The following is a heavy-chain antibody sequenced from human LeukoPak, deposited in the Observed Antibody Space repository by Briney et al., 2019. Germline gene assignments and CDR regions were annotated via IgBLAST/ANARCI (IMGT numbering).Heavy chain of an antibody. CDR1: GFTFSSYG. CDR3: AKEKVAYYSSAWAGLFDT. Sequence: GGSLRLSCAASGFTFSSYGMSWVSQAPGKGLKWVAFIRHDGTNKFYADSVKGRFTISRDSSRNTLFLQMDSLSIEDTAVYFCAKEKVAYYSSAWAGLFDTWGQGALVTVSS. CDR2: IRHDGTNK. V-gene: IGHV3-30*02. J-gene: IGHJ5*02. D-gene: IGHD6-19*01.